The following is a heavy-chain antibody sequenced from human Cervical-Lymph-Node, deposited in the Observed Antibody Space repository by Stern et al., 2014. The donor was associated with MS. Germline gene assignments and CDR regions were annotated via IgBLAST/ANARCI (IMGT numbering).Heavy chain of an antibody. CDR2: IVLIFGTV. CDR1: GGTFSTYS. V-gene: IGHV1-69*06. Sequence: VQLVESGAEVKRPGSSVRVSCKASGGTFSTYSISWVRQAPGQGLEWMGGIVLIFGTVSYAQKFQVRLTMSADKSTSTVYLDLNSLRSEDTAMYYCARYRGTFYFDNWGQGTLVTVSS. J-gene: IGHJ4*02. D-gene: IGHD1-1*01. CDR3: ARYRGTFYFDN.